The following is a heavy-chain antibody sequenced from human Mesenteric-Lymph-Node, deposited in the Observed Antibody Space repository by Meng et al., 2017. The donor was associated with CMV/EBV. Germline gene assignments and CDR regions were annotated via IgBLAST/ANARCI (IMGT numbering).Heavy chain of an antibody. J-gene: IGHJ4*02. CDR3: AREKWLGYDSYLDF. D-gene: IGHD5-12*01. Sequence: GESLKISCAASGFTLSDHFIDWVRQAPGKGLEWVGRTRNKANSHITEYVASVKGRFTISRDDSKNSLYLQMNSLKTEDTAVYYCAREKWLGYDSYLDFWGQGTLVTVSS. CDR1: GFTLSDHF. V-gene: IGHV3-72*01. CDR2: TRNKANSHIT.